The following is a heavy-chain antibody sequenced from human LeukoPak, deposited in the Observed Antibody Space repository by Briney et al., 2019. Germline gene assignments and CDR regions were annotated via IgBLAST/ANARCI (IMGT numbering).Heavy chain of an antibody. D-gene: IGHD1-7*01. V-gene: IGHV1-69*04. CDR1: GGTFSSYA. J-gene: IGHJ6*02. CDR3: ARALTGTTGAYYYGMDV. CDR2: IIPILGIA. Sequence: SVKVSCKASGGTFSSYAISWVRQAPGQGLEWMGRIIPILGIANYAQKFQGRVTITADKSTSTAYMELSSLRSEDTAVYYCARALTGTTGAYYYGMDVWGQGTTVTVSS.